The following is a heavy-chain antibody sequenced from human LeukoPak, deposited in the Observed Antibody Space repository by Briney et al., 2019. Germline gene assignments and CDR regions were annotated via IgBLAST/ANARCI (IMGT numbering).Heavy chain of an antibody. Sequence: SETLSLTCTVSGGSISSYYWSWIRQPPGKGLEWIGYIYYSGSTNYNPSLKSRVTISVDTSKNQFSLKLSSVTAADTVVYYCARAPPYYYGSGSYSEFDYWGQGTLVTVSS. V-gene: IGHV4-59*01. D-gene: IGHD3-10*01. CDR2: IYYSGST. J-gene: IGHJ4*02. CDR1: GGSISSYY. CDR3: ARAPPYYYGSGSYSEFDY.